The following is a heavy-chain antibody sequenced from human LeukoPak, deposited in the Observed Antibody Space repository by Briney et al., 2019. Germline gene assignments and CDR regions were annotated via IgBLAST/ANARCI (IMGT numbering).Heavy chain of an antibody. D-gene: IGHD1-1*01. Sequence: GRSLRLSCAASGFTVSSYAIHWVRQAPGKVLEWVASISYDGYNKYYVDSVRGRFTFSRDISENTLYLQMNSLRADDTAVYYCARDVTTFLLPNAYAFDIWGQGTMVTVSS. J-gene: IGHJ3*02. CDR3: ARDVTTFLLPNAYAFDI. CDR1: GFTVSSYA. V-gene: IGHV3-30*04. CDR2: ISYDGYNK.